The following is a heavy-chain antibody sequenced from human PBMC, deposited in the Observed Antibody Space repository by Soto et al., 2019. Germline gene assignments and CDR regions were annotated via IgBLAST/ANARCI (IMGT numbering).Heavy chain of an antibody. CDR1: GFTFSNAW. J-gene: IGHJ1*01. Sequence: GGSLRLSCAASGFTFSNAWMNWVRQAPGKGLEWVGRIKSKTDGGTTDYAAPVKGRLTNSRDDSKNTLYLQMNSLKTEDTAVYYCWVYYYDSSGYYNVRDFQHWGQGTLVTVSS. D-gene: IGHD3-22*01. V-gene: IGHV3-15*07. CDR2: IKSKTDGGTT. CDR3: WVYYYDSSGYYNVRDFQH.